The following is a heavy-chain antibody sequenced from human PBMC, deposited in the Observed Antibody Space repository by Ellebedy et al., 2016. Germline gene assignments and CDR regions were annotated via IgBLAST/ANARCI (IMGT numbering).Heavy chain of an antibody. CDR1: GFTFSNYW. J-gene: IGHJ3*02. D-gene: IGHD4-17*01. V-gene: IGHV3-7*01. Sequence: GESLKISXAASGFTFSNYWMSWVRQAPGKGLEWVANIEADGNKKYYVDSVKGRFTISRDNAKNSLYLQMNSLRAEDTAVYYCARGDYGDYIGYAFDIWGQGTMVTVSS. CDR2: IEADGNKK. CDR3: ARGDYGDYIGYAFDI.